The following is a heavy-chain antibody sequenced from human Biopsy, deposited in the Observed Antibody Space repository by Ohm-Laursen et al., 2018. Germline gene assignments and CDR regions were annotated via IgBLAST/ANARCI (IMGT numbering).Heavy chain of an antibody. CDR2: IYPGGST. V-gene: IGHV4-4*07. Sequence: GTLSLTCDVSGGDINNYYWSWIRQPAGKGLEWIGRIYPGGSTNYNPSLRSRVTFSVDTSKNQFSLKLSSVTAADTAVYYCARVEAGTYDALDIWGQGTLVAVSA. D-gene: IGHD1-26*01. CDR3: ARVEAGTYDALDI. CDR1: GGDINNYY. J-gene: IGHJ3*02.